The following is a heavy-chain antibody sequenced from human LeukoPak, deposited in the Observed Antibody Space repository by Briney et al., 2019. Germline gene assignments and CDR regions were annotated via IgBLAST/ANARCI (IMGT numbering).Heavy chain of an antibody. D-gene: IGHD2-15*01. CDR1: GFTGRSNY. CDR3: ARGGIWGHAFDI. Sequence: PGGSLRLSCAASGFTGRSNYMSWARQAPGKGLEWVSIIYSDSTTDYADSVKGRFTISRDSSKNSLYLQLNSLRAEDTAVYYCARGGIWGHAFDIWGQGTVVTVSS. J-gene: IGHJ3*02. V-gene: IGHV3-66*01. CDR2: IYSDSTT.